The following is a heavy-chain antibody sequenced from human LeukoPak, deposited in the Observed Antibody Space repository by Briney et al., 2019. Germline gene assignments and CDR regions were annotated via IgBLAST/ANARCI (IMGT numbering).Heavy chain of an antibody. CDR1: GNYW. CDR3: VSFYETY. Sequence: GGSLRLSCAASGNYWMHWVRQAPGKGLVWVSHINSDGSWTSYADSVKGRYTISKDNAKNTVYLQMNSLRAEDTAVYYCVSFYETYWGRGTLVTVSS. D-gene: IGHD2/OR15-2a*01. J-gene: IGHJ4*02. V-gene: IGHV3-74*01. CDR2: INSDGSWT.